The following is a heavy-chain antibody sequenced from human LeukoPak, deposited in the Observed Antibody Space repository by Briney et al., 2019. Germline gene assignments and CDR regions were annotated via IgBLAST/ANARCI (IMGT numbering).Heavy chain of an antibody. CDR3: ARSGSYEGDFDY. Sequence: SETLSLTCTVSGGSISSYYWSWIRQPPGKGLEWIGYIYYSGSTNYNPSLKSRVTISVDTSKNQFSLKLSSVTAADTAVYYCARSGSYEGDFDYWGQGTLVTVSS. CDR1: GGSISSYY. J-gene: IGHJ4*02. CDR2: IYYSGST. D-gene: IGHD1-26*01. V-gene: IGHV4-59*01.